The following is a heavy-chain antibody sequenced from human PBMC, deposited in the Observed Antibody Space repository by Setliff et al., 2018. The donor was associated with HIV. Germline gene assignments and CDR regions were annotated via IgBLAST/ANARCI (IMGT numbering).Heavy chain of an antibody. V-gene: IGHV4-61*02. CDR2: IYTSGST. J-gene: IGHJ4*02. CDR3: ARQPLYNDYDWRSYYFDY. Sequence: SETLSLTCTVSGGSISRGIYYWSWIRQPAGKGLEWIGRIYTSGSTKYNPSLNSRFTISVDTSKNQFSLKLRSVTAADTAVYYCARQPLYNDYDWRSYYFDYWGQGSLVTVSS. D-gene: IGHD5-12*01. CDR1: GGSISRGIYY.